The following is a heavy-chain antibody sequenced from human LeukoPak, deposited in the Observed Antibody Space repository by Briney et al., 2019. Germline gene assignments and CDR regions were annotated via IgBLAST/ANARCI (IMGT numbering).Heavy chain of an antibody. V-gene: IGHV3-21*01. CDR1: GITFSIYT. D-gene: IGHD1-26*01. Sequence: PGGSLRLSCAASGITFSIYTMNWVRQAPGKGLEWVSSISSGSGDIYYADSVEGRFTISRDNAKDSLYLQMNSLRAEDTAVYYCARTNSGSYYYYYYMDVWGKGTTVAVSS. CDR3: ARTNSGSYYYYYYMDV. J-gene: IGHJ6*03. CDR2: ISSGSGDI.